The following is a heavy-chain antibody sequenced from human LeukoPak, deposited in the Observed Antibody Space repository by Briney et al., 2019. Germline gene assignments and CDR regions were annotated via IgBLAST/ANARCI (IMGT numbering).Heavy chain of an antibody. D-gene: IGHD1-26*01. Sequence: PGGSLGLSCAASGFTFSSYTMNWVRQAPGKGLEWVSSISSSGSSIYYADSLKGRFTISRDNAKNSLYLQMNSLRAEDTAVYYCARASGSGSYGAYWGQGTLVTVSS. CDR3: ARASGSGSYGAY. CDR1: GFTFSSYT. J-gene: IGHJ4*02. V-gene: IGHV3-21*01. CDR2: ISSSGSSI.